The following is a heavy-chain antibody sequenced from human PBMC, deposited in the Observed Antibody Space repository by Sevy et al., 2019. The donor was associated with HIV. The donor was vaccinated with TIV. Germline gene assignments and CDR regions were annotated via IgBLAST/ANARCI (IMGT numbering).Heavy chain of an antibody. V-gene: IGHV3-23*01. J-gene: IGHJ4*02. CDR3: GKDQDYYGSGSYYY. Sequence: GGSLRLSCAASGFTFSSYAMSWVRQAPGKGLEWVSAISGNGGSTYYADSVKGRFTISRDNSKNTLYLQMNSLRAEDTAVYYCGKDQDYYGSGSYYYWGQGTLVTVSS. CDR2: ISGNGGST. D-gene: IGHD3-10*01. CDR1: GFTFSSYA.